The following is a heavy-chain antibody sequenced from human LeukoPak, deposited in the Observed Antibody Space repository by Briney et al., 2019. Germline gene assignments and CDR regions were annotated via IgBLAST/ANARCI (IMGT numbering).Heavy chain of an antibody. CDR3: AADLSYSSGRYYFDY. V-gene: IGHV1-58*02. D-gene: IGHD6-19*01. Sequence: TSVKVSCKASGFTFTSSAMQWVRQARGQRLEWIGWIVVGTGNTNYAQKFQERVTITRDMSTSTAYMELSSLRSEDTAVYYCAADLSYSSGRYYFDYWGQGTLVTVSS. CDR1: GFTFTSSA. J-gene: IGHJ4*02. CDR2: IVVGTGNT.